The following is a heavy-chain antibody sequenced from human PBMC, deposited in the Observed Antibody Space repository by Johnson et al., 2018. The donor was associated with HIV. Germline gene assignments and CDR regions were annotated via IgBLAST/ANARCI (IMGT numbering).Heavy chain of an antibody. CDR2: TGHGGSDN. CDR1: GFTFSSYA. J-gene: IGHJ3*02. D-gene: IGHD1-26*01. V-gene: IGHV3-30*04. CDR3: AKACGPLGGSYLDDFDI. Sequence: VQLVESGGGVVQPGRSLRLSCAASGFTFSSYAMHWVRQAPGRGLECLALTGHGGSDNYNADSVKGRFTISGDISTNTVYLQMISLKAEDTAVYYCAKACGPLGGSYLDDFDIWGQGTMVTVSS.